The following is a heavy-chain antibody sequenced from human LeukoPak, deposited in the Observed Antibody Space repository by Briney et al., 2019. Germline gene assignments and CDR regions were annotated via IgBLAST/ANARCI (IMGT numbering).Heavy chain of an antibody. V-gene: IGHV4-30-2*01. CDR2: IYHSGST. J-gene: IGHJ5*02. CDR3: ARFGSGP. D-gene: IGHD3-10*01. Sequence: PSETLSLTCAVSGGSISSGGYSWSWIRQPPGKGLEWIGYIYHSGSTYYNPSLKSRVTISVDRSKNQFSLKLSSVTAADTAVYYCARFGSGPWGQGTLVTVSS. CDR1: GGSISSGGYS.